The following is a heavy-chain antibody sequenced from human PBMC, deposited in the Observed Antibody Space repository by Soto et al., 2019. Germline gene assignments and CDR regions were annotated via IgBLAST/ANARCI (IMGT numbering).Heavy chain of an antibody. CDR2: IYSGGST. CDR3: AKDLMSAAGPFDY. J-gene: IGHJ4*02. Sequence: GGSLRLSCAASGFTVSSNYMSWVRQAPGRGLEWVSVIYSGGSTYYADSVKGRFTISRDNSKNTLYLQMNSLRAEDTAVYYCAKDLMSAAGPFDYWGQGTLVTVSS. CDR1: GFTVSSNY. V-gene: IGHV3-66*01. D-gene: IGHD6-13*01.